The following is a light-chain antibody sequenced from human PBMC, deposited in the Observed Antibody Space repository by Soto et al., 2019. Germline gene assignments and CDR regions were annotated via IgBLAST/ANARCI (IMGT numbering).Light chain of an antibody. CDR2: DDN. J-gene: IGLJ2*01. Sequence: QSVLTQPPSVSAAPGQKVTISCSGSSSNLGNNFVSWYQQLPGAAPKLLIYDDNERPSGIPDRFSGSKSGTSATLGITGLQTGDEGDYYCGTWDSSLSAGVFGGGTKLTVL. CDR1: SSNLGNNF. V-gene: IGLV1-51*01. CDR3: GTWDSSLSAGV.